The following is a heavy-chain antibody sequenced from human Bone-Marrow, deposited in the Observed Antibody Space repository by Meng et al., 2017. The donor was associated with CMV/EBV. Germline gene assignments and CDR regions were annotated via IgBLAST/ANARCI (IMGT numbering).Heavy chain of an antibody. Sequence: SETLSLTCTVSGGSISSSSYYWGWIRQPPGKGLEWIGSIYYSGSTYYNPSLKSRVTISVDTSKNQFSLKLSSVTAADPAVYYCASRAHYYGSGSYKDYWGQGTLVTVYS. CDR1: GGSISSSSYY. J-gene: IGHJ4*02. V-gene: IGHV4-39*07. CDR3: ASRAHYYGSGSYKDY. D-gene: IGHD3-10*01. CDR2: IYYSGST.